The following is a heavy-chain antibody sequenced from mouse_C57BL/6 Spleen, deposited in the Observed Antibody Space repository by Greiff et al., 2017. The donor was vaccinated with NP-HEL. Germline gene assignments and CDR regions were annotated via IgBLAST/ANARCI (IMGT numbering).Heavy chain of an antibody. V-gene: IGHV5-4*01. CDR1: GFTFSSYA. J-gene: IGHJ2*01. Sequence: EVQGVESGGGLVKPGGSLKLSCAASGFTFSSYAMSWVRQTPEKRLEWVATISDGGSYTYYPDNVKGRFTISRDNAKNNLYLQMSHLKSEDTAMYYCARPNEEGGFDYWGQGTTLTVSS. CDR2: ISDGGSYT. CDR3: ARPNEEGGFDY.